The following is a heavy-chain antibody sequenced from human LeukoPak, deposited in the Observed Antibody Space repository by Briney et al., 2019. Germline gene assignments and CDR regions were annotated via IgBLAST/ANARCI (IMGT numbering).Heavy chain of an antibody. CDR2: ISTSTGDT. D-gene: IGHD5-24*01. Sequence: ASVKVSCKTSGYSFILYGISWVRQAPGQGPEWMGWISTSTGDTKYTQKFQGRVTMTRDTSISTAYMELSRLRSDDTAVYYCARVERRRATIDYWGQGTLVTVSS. CDR1: GYSFILYG. CDR3: ARVERRRATIDY. V-gene: IGHV1-18*01. J-gene: IGHJ4*02.